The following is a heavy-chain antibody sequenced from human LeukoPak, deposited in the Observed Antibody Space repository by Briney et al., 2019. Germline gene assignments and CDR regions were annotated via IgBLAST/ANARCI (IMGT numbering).Heavy chain of an antibody. CDR3: ARVMATAERFFDY. CDR2: IYYSGST. CDR1: GGSISSYY. V-gene: IGHV4-59*08. J-gene: IGHJ4*02. Sequence: PSETLSLTCTVSGGSISSYYWSWIRQPPGKGLEWIAYIYYSGSTNYNPSLKSRVTISVDTSKNQFSLKLSSVTAADTAVYYCARVMATAERFFDYWGQGTLVTVSS. D-gene: IGHD5-24*01.